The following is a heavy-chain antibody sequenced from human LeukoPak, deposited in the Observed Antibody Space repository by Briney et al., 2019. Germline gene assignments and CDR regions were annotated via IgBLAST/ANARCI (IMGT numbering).Heavy chain of an antibody. V-gene: IGHV6-1*01. J-gene: IGHJ4*02. CDR1: GDSVSSSSAV. D-gene: IGHD4-11*01. Sequence: SQTLSLTCAVSGDSVSSSSAVWNWIRQSPSRGLEWLGRTYYRSKWHNEYAESVKSRISITSDTSKNQFSLQLSSVTPEDTAEYYCAGTTDYSSFLALWGQGTLVTVSS. CDR2: TYYRSKWHN. CDR3: AGTTDYSSFLAL.